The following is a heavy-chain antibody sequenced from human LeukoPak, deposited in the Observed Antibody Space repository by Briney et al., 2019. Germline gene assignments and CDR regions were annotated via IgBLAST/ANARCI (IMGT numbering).Heavy chain of an antibody. V-gene: IGHV1-69*04. J-gene: IGHJ5*02. CDR2: IIPILGIA. D-gene: IGHD2-2*01. CDR3: ARAALPYIVVVPAARADWFDP. CDR1: GGTFSSYA. Sequence: ASVKVSCKASGGTFSSYAISWVRQAPGQGLGWMGRIIPILGIANYAQKFQGRVTITADKSTSTAYMELSSLRSEDTAVYYCARAALPYIVVVPAARADWFDPWGQGTLVTVSS.